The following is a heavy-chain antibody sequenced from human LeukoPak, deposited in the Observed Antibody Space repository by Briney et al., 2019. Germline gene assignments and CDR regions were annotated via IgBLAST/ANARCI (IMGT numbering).Heavy chain of an antibody. CDR3: AFNNNFKY. CDR1: GFTVSSNY. D-gene: IGHD4-11*01. Sequence: SGGSLRLSCAASGFTVSSNYMSWVRQAPGQGLEWVANIKYDGSEKYYVDSVKGRFTISRDDAKNSLSLQMSNVRAEDTAVYYCAFNNNFKYWGQGTQVTVSS. CDR2: IKYDGSEK. V-gene: IGHV3-7*01. J-gene: IGHJ4*02.